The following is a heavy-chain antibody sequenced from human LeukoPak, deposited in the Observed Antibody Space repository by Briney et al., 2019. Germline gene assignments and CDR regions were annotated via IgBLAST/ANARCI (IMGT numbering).Heavy chain of an antibody. CDR1: GGSVSSGSYY. CDR3: ARGAHCSSTSCYGQYDWFDP. Sequence: SETLSLTCTVSGGSVSSGSYYWSWIRQPPGTGLEWIGYIYYSGSTNYNPSLKSRVTISVDTSKNQFSLKLSSVTAADTAVYYCARGAHCSSTSCYGQYDWFDPWGQGTLVTVSS. J-gene: IGHJ5*02. V-gene: IGHV4-61*01. CDR2: IYYSGST. D-gene: IGHD2-2*01.